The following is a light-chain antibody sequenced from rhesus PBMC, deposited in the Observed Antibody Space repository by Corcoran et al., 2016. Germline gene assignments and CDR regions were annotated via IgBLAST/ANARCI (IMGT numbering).Light chain of an antibody. CDR1: QSVSTY. V-gene: IGKV3-10*01. CDR2: GAA. Sequence: QIILTQSPVTLSLSPGERATPSCRASQSVSTYLAWYQQKPGQAPRLLIFGAAGRATGIPARSTGDGCVTDFTPPITSLWPEDVGLYYCYQPSSGDSFGQETKVEIK. J-gene: IGKJ2*01. CDR3: YQPSSGDS.